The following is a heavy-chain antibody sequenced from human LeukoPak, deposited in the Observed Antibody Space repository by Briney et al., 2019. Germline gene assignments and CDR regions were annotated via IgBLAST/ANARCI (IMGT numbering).Heavy chain of an antibody. Sequence: GRSLRLSCAASGFTFSSYAMYWVRQAPGKGLEWVAVISYDGSNKYYADSVKGRFTISRDNSKNTLYLQMNSLRAEDTAVYYCARHREPYSSSWYDFDYWGQGTLVTVSS. CDR3: ARHREPYSSSWYDFDY. D-gene: IGHD6-13*01. CDR2: ISYDGSNK. J-gene: IGHJ4*02. CDR1: GFTFSSYA. V-gene: IGHV3-30-3*01.